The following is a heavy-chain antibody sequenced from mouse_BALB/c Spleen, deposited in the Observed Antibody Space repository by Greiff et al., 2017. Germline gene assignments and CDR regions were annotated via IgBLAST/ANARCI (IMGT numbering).Heavy chain of an antibody. V-gene: IGHV5-6-5*01. Sequence: EVQLVESGGGLVKPGGSLKLSCAASGFTFSSYAMSWVRQTPEKRLEWVASISSGGSTYYPDSVKGRFTISRDNARNILYLQMSSLRSEDTAMYYCARVYDGYYDAMDYWGQGTSVTVSS. J-gene: IGHJ4*01. CDR2: ISSGGST. CDR1: GFTFSSYA. D-gene: IGHD2-3*01. CDR3: ARVYDGYYDAMDY.